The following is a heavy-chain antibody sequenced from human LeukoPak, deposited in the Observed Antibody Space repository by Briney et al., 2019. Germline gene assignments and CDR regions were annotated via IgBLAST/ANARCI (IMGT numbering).Heavy chain of an antibody. D-gene: IGHD3-22*01. CDR3: AGGPYSYDSSGAFDI. J-gene: IGHJ3*02. CDR2: ISSSGST. V-gene: IGHV4-61*02. CDR1: GDSISSGDYY. Sequence: IPSQTLSLTCTVSGDSISSGDYYWSWIRQPAGKGLEWIGRISSSGSTNYNPSLKSRVTISVDTSKNQFSLKLSSVTAADTAVYFCAGGPYSYDSSGAFDIWGQGTMVTVSS.